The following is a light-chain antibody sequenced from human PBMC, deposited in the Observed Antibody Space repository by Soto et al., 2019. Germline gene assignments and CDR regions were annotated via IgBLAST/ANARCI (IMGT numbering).Light chain of an antibody. CDR1: QGISSW. V-gene: IGKV1-5*01. CDR2: DAS. Sequence: DIQMTQSPSTLSGSVGDRVTITCRASQGISSWLAWYQQKPGIAPKLLIYDASSLASGVPSRFSGSGSGTEFTLTISSLQPDDFATYYCQQYNIYSPWTFGQGTKVDIK. CDR3: QQYNIYSPWT. J-gene: IGKJ1*01.